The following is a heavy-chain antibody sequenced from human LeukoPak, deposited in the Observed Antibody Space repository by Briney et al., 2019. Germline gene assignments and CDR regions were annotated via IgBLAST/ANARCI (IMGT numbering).Heavy chain of an antibody. CDR1: GFTFSNYA. J-gene: IGHJ3*02. CDR3: AKDREYSYVYDAFDI. V-gene: IGHV3-23*01. CDR2: ITTNGYIT. D-gene: IGHD3-16*01. Sequence: PGGSLRLSCAASGFTFSNYAMSWVRQAPGKGLEWVSSITTNGYITHYADSVKGRFTISRDNSKNTLYLQMNSLRAEDTAVYYCAKDREYSYVYDAFDIWGQGTLVTVSS.